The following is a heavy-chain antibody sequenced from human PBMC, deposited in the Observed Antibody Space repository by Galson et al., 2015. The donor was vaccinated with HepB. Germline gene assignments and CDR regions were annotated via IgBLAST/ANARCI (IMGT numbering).Heavy chain of an antibody. CDR3: ARDFVPAAPADPNAFDI. V-gene: IGHV1-69*04. D-gene: IGHD2-2*01. J-gene: IGHJ3*02. Sequence: SVKVSCKASGGTFSSYAISWVRQAPGQGLEWMGRIIPILGIANYAQKFQGRVTITADKSTSTAYMELSSLRSEDTAVYYCARDFVPAAPADPNAFDIWGQGTMVTVSS. CDR2: IIPILGIA. CDR1: GGTFSSYA.